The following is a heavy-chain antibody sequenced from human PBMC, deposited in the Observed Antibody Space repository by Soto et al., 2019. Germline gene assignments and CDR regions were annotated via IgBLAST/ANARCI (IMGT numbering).Heavy chain of an antibody. CDR3: ARDPYSSGWYSNKEFDY. CDR2: ISYDGSNK. D-gene: IGHD6-19*01. Sequence: GGSLRLSCAASGFTFSSYAMHWVRQAPGKGLEWVAVISYDGSNKYYADSVKGRFTISRDNSKNTLYLQMNSLRAEDTAVYYCARDPYSSGWYSNKEFDYWGQGTLVTVSS. J-gene: IGHJ4*02. V-gene: IGHV3-30-3*01. CDR1: GFTFSSYA.